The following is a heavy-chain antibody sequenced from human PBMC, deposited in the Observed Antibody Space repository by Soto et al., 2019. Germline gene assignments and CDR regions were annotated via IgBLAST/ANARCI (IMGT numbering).Heavy chain of an antibody. D-gene: IGHD6-19*01. CDR3: VRDRGSGWFVY. Sequence: QVQLVQSGGEVKKPGASVKVSCKASGYTFSTYGVSWVRQAPGQGLEWMGWISAYNTNADYAQNLQGRVTMTTDTSTSTAYMELRSLRSDDTAIYYCVRDRGSGWFVYWGQGTLVTVSS. CDR2: ISAYNTNA. CDR1: GYTFSTYG. V-gene: IGHV1-18*01. J-gene: IGHJ4*02.